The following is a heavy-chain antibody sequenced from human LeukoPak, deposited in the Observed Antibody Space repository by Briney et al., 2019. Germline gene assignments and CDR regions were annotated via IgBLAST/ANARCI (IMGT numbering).Heavy chain of an antibody. CDR2: ISGSGGST. CDR3: ARDQVRFLYYFDY. J-gene: IGHJ4*02. V-gene: IGHV3-23*01. D-gene: IGHD2/OR15-2a*01. Sequence: GGSLRLSCAASGFTFSSYAMSWVRQAPGKGLKWVSAISGSGGSTYYADSVKGRFTISRDNSKNTLYLQMNSLRAEDTAVYYCARDQVRFLYYFDYWGQGTLVTVSS. CDR1: GFTFSSYA.